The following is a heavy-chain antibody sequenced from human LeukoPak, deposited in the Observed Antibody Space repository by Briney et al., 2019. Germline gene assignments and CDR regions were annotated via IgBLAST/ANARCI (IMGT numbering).Heavy chain of an antibody. CDR2: INWDGSLI. CDR1: GFTFSSYD. D-gene: IGHD2-21*02. CDR3: ARDMTAHSSAVSGVPGDY. J-gene: IGHJ4*02. Sequence: PGGSLRLSCAACGFTFSSYDMHWVRHAPGKGLEWVSLINWDGSLIYYGDSVRGRFTISRDSSKNSLFLQMHSLRAEDSAFYYCARDMTAHSSAVSGVPGDYWGQGTLVTVSS. V-gene: IGHV3-43D*03.